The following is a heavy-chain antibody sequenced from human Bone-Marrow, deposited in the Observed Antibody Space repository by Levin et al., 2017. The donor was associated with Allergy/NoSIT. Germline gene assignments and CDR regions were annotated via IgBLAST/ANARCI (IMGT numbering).Heavy chain of an antibody. D-gene: IGHD4-17*01. J-gene: IGHJ4*02. CDR3: ARHDYGSDY. V-gene: IGHV5-51*01. CDR2: IYPEDSDT. Sequence: GESLKISCKTSGYTFDTYWIGWVRQLPGKGLEWMGTIYPEDSDTRYSPSFEGQVTISADRSTSTAYLQWSSLKASDSAFYFCARHDYGSDYWGQGTLVTVSS. CDR1: GYTFDTYW.